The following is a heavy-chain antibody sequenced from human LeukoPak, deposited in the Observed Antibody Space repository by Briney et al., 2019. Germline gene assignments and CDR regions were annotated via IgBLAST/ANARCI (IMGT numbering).Heavy chain of an antibody. V-gene: IGHV3-20*04. CDR2: INWNGAST. J-gene: IGHJ4*02. CDR3: ARARTGYSFGYAFDF. Sequence: GGSLRLSCVASGFTFDGYGMGWVRQAPGKGLECVSGINWNGASTGYADSVRGRFTISRDNAKNSLYLQMNSLRGEDTALYYCARARTGYSFGYAFDFWGQGTLVTVSS. D-gene: IGHD5-18*01. CDR1: GFTFDGYG.